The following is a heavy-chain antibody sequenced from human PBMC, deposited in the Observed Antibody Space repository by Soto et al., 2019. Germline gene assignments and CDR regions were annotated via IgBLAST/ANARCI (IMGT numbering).Heavy chain of an antibody. V-gene: IGHV4-34*01. D-gene: IGHD1-7*01. CDR1: GGSFSGYY. Sequence: LSLTCAVYGGSFSGYYWSWIRQPPWKGLEWIGEINHSGSTNYNTSLKSRVTISVDTSKNHFSLKLSSVTAAHTAVYYCARVLLYNWNYGWFDPWGQGTLVTVSS. CDR3: ARVLLYNWNYGWFDP. J-gene: IGHJ5*02. CDR2: INHSGST.